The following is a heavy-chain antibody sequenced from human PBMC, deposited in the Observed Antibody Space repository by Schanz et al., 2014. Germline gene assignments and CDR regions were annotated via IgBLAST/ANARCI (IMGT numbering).Heavy chain of an antibody. V-gene: IGHV1-69*02. J-gene: IGHJ3*02. CDR2: FIPILDVG. CDR1: RSTFSSYT. Sequence: QVQLVQSGAEVKKPGTSVKVSCKASRSTFSSYTIRWVRQARGQGLEWVGRFIPILDVGNYAQQFQGRVTFTADKSTSTAYMKLSSLRYEDTALYYCARGTMPGTFDIWGQGTMVTVSS. D-gene: IGHD2-2*01. CDR3: ARGTMPGTFDI.